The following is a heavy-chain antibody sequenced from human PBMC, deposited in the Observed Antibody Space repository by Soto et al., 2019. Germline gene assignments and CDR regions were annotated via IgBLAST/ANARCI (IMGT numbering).Heavy chain of an antibody. D-gene: IGHD3-16*02. CDR2: IFYTGTT. CDR1: NDSITSSRHY. Sequence: SETLSLTCTVSNDSITSSRHYWASIRQAPGKGLEWIGTIFYTGTTYYNPSLASRVTLSVDTSKNQISLILNSVAVADTAIYFCARHGPTPYRPFSYFGLDVWGQGTTVTVSS. J-gene: IGHJ6*02. V-gene: IGHV4-39*01. CDR3: ARHGPTPYRPFSYFGLDV.